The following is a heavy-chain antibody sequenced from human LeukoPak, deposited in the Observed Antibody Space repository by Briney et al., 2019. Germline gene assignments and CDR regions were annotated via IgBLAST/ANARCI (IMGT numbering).Heavy chain of an antibody. CDR1: GYTFTSYG. V-gene: IGHV1-18*01. CDR3: ASSTYYDFWSGYAFDI. D-gene: IGHD3-3*01. CDR2: ISAYNGNT. Sequence: PGASVKVSCKASGYTFTSYGIRWVRQAPGQGLEWMGWISAYNGNTNYAQKLQGRVTMTTDTSTSTAYMELRSLRSDDTAVYYCASSTYYDFWSGYAFDIWGQGTMVTVSS. J-gene: IGHJ3*02.